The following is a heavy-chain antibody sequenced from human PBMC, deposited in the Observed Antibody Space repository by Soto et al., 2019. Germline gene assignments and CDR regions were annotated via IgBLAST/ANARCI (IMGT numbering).Heavy chain of an antibody. CDR3: AKDPRSGWYNLGWFDP. CDR2: ISGSGGNT. CDR1: GFPFISYA. J-gene: IGHJ5*02. D-gene: IGHD6-19*01. V-gene: IGHV3-23*01. Sequence: GGSLRLSCAASGFPFISYAMSWVRQAPGGGLEWVSTISGSGGNTYYADAVKGRFTITSDSSKNTLYLQMNSLRVDDTAIYYCAKDPRSGWYNLGWFDPWGQGTLVTVSS.